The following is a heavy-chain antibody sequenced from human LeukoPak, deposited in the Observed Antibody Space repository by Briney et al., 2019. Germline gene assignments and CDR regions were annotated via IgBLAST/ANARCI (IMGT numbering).Heavy chain of an antibody. CDR3: ARVDETYSYGYFIVGVYYYYMDV. J-gene: IGHJ6*03. D-gene: IGHD5-18*01. CDR2: IKQDGSEK. Sequence: HTGGSLRPSCAASGFTFSSYWMSWVRQAPGKGLEWVANIKQDGSEKYYVDSVKGRFTISRDNAKNSLYLQMNSLRAEDTAVYYCARVDETYSYGYFIVGVYYYYMDVWGKGTTVTVSS. CDR1: GFTFSSYW. V-gene: IGHV3-7*01.